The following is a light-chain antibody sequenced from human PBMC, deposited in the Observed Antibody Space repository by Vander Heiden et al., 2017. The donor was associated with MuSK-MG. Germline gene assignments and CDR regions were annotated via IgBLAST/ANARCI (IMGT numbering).Light chain of an antibody. Sequence: IVMTQSPPTLSVSPGERATLSCSASQSVSSNLAWYQQKPGQAPRLLIYGAASRATGIPARFSGSGSWTEFTTITSSLQSEDVAVYYCQQYNNWPPLTFGGGTKVEIK. J-gene: IGKJ4*01. CDR3: QQYNNWPPLT. V-gene: IGKV3-15*01. CDR1: QSVSSN. CDR2: GAA.